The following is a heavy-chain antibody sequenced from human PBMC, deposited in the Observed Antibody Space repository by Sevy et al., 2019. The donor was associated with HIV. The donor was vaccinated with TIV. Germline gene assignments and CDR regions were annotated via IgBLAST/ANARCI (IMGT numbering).Heavy chain of an antibody. CDR3: AKVLHIVEIPAAIDYYYGMDV. CDR2: IRFDGSIK. D-gene: IGHD2-2*01. J-gene: IGHJ6*02. V-gene: IGHV3-30*02. Sequence: GGSLRLSCAASGFTFSTYGMHWVRQVPGKGLEWVAFIRFDGSIKYYTDSVKGRLTISRDNSKNTLYLRMNSLRAEDTAVYFCAKVLHIVEIPAAIDYYYGMDVWGQGTTVTVSS. CDR1: GFTFSTYG.